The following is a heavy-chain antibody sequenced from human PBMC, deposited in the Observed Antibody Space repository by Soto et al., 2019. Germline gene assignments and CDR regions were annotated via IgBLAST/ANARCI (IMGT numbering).Heavy chain of an antibody. CDR2: IKEDGTTE. CDR3: GRVVGDGDVVDP. CDR1: GFTFSKYW. D-gene: IGHD4-17*01. Sequence: EVYLVESGGGLVQPGESLRLSCAASGFTFSKYWMNWVRQAPGKGLQWVANIKEDGTTESYSDSVKGRFTISRDNAKNLLYLQMYSLRVDDTAVYYCGRVVGDGDVVDPWGQGTLVTVSS. V-gene: IGHV3-7*03. J-gene: IGHJ5*02.